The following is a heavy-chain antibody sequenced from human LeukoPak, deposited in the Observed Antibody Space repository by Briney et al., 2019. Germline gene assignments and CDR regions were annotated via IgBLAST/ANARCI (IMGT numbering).Heavy chain of an antibody. Sequence: SETLCLTCTVSGGSISSGDYYWSWIRQPPGKGLEWIGYIYYSGSTYYNPSLKSRVTISVDTSKNQFSLKLSSVTAAGTAVYYCARALPLESVLLWFGELPRSLGFDPWGQGTLVTVSS. J-gene: IGHJ5*02. D-gene: IGHD3-10*01. CDR2: IYYSGST. V-gene: IGHV4-30-4*01. CDR3: ARALPLESVLLWFGELPRSLGFDP. CDR1: GGSISSGDYY.